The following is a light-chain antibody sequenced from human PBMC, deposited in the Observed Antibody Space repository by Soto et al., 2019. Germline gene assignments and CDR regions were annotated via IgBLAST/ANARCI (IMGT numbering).Light chain of an antibody. Sequence: IQMTQSPSTLSASVGDRVTITCRASQSISSWLAWYQQKPGKAPKLLIYDASSLESGVPSRFSGSGSWTEFTLTISSLQPDDFATYYCQQYNSYRGTFGQGTKVEIK. CDR2: DAS. V-gene: IGKV1-5*01. CDR1: QSISSW. CDR3: QQYNSYRGT. J-gene: IGKJ1*01.